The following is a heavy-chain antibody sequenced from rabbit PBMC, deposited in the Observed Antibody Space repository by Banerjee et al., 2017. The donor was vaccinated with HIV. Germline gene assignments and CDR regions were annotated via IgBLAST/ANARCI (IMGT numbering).Heavy chain of an antibody. CDR2: IYDGSSGST. D-gene: IGHD6-1*01. V-gene: IGHV1S45*01. CDR3: ARGDIDSGYGFNL. J-gene: IGHJ4*01. CDR1: GFSFSSGYD. Sequence: QEQLVESGGGLVQPEGSLTLTCTASGFSFSSGYDIWWVRLAPGKGLEWIACIYDGSSGSTYYASWAKGRFTISKTSSTTVTLQMTSLTAADTDTHFCARGDIDSGYGFNLWGQGTLVTVS.